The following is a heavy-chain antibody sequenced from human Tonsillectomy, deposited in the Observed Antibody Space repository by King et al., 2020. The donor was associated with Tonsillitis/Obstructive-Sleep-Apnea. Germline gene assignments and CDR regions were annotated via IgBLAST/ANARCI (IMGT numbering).Heavy chain of an antibody. D-gene: IGHD3-16*01. CDR1: GYTFTGYY. V-gene: IGHV1-2*06. CDR3: AREFGQIRPQGENDWFDP. CDR2: INPNSGGT. J-gene: IGHJ5*02. Sequence: VQLVQSGAEVKKPGASVKVSCKASGYTFTGYYMHWVRQAPGQGLEWMGRINPNSGGTNYAQKFQGRVTMTRDTSISTAYMELSRLRSDDTAVYYCAREFGQIRPQGENDWFDPWGQGTLVTVSS.